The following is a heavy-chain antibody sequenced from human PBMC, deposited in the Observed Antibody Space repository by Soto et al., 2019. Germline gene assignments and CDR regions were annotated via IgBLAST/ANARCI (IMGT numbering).Heavy chain of an antibody. CDR1: GGSFSGYY. CDR3: ARGLRGYSYGYYYYGMDV. CDR2: INHSGST. J-gene: IGHJ6*02. Sequence: ETLSLTCAVYGGSFSGYYWSWIRQPPGKGLEWIGEINHSGSTNYNPSLKSRVTISVDTSKNQFSLKLSSVTAADTAVYYCARGLRGYSYGYYYYGMDVWRQGTTVTVSS. V-gene: IGHV4-34*01. D-gene: IGHD5-18*01.